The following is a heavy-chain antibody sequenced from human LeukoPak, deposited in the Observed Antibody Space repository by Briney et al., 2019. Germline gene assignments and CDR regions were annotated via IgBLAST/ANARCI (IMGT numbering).Heavy chain of an antibody. CDR2: IKQDGNEK. Sequence: GGSLRLSCAASGFTFSSYWMTWVRQAPGKGLEWVASIKQDGNEKYYVDSVKGRFTISRDNARNSLYLQMSSMRADDTAVYYCARDGAFRIYDQWGQGTLVTVSS. CDR3: ARDGAFRIYDQ. J-gene: IGHJ5*02. CDR1: GFTFSSYW. D-gene: IGHD3-3*02. V-gene: IGHV3-7*01.